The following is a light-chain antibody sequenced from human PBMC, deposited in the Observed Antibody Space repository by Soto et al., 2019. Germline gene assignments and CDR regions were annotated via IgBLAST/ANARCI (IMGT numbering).Light chain of an antibody. V-gene: IGKV3-20*01. Sequence: EIVLTQSPGTLSLSPGEGATLSCRASQSVSNNYLAWYQQKPGQAPRLLIYGASNRATGIPDRFSGSGSGTDFTLTISRLEPDDFAVYYCQQLATFGQGTKVEIK. CDR2: GAS. J-gene: IGKJ1*01. CDR1: QSVSNNY. CDR3: QQLAT.